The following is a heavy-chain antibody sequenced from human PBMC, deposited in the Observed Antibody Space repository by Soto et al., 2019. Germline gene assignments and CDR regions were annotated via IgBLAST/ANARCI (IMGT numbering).Heavy chain of an antibody. CDR1: GFTFSSYG. V-gene: IGHV3-30*03. J-gene: IGHJ4*02. Sequence: QVQLVKSGGGVVQPGRSLRLSCAASGFTFSSYGMHWVRQAPGKGLEWVAVISYDGSNKYYADSVKGRFTISRDNSKNTLYLQMNSLRAEDTAVYYCASRYCSSTSCYGYYWGQGTLVTVSS. CDR3: ASRYCSSTSCYGYY. D-gene: IGHD2-2*01. CDR2: ISYDGSNK.